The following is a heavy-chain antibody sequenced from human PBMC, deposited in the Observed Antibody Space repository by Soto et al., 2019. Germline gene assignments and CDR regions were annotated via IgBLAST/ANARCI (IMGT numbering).Heavy chain of an antibody. CDR2: IIPIFGTA. Sequence: SLKVSCKASGGTFSSYAISWVRQAPGQGLEWMGGIIPIFGTANYAQKFQGRVTITADKSTSTAYMELSSLRSEDTAVYYCARGVVRYYYGSGSHHNWFDPWGQGTLVTVSS. J-gene: IGHJ5*02. V-gene: IGHV1-69*06. D-gene: IGHD3-10*01. CDR1: GGTFSSYA. CDR3: ARGVVRYYYGSGSHHNWFDP.